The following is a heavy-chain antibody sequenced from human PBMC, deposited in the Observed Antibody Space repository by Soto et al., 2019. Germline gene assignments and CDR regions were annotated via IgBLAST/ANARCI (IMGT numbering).Heavy chain of an antibody. CDR3: ARSHDSSGYYVY. Sequence: QVQLQESGPGLVKPSQTLSLTCSVSGGSISSGGYYWSWIRQHPGKGLEWIGYIYYSGSTYYNPSHKSRVTISVDTSKNQFSLKLSSVTAADTAVYYCARSHDSSGYYVYWGQGTLVTVSS. J-gene: IGHJ4*02. D-gene: IGHD3-22*01. CDR1: GGSISSGGYY. CDR2: IYYSGST. V-gene: IGHV4-31*03.